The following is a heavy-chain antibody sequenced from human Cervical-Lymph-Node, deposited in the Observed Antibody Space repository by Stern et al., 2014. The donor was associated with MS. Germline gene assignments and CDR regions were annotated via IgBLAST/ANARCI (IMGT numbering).Heavy chain of an antibody. Sequence: VQLVESGGEVKKPGASVKVSCKTSGYSFTYYGINWVRQAPGKGLEWIGWVRGDICHTDSAQKFQGRFTFTQDTSTSTAHMELRSLRSDVTAVYFCARGGMGGNPHYYYAMDVWGQGTTVTVSS. CDR2: VRGDICHT. CDR3: ARGGMGGNPHYYYAMDV. CDR1: GYSFTYYG. J-gene: IGHJ6*02. D-gene: IGHD3-16*01. V-gene: IGHV1-18*01.